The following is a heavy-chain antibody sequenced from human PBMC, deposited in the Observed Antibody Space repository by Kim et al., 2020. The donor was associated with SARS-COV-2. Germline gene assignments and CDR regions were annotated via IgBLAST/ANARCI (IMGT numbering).Heavy chain of an antibody. J-gene: IGHJ4*02. V-gene: IGHV4-31*03. CDR3: ARGAADYDILTGYSEGYYCDY. D-gene: IGHD3-9*01. CDR2: IYYSGST. CDR1: GGSISSGGYY. Sequence: SETLSLTCTVSGGSISSGGYYWSWIRQHPGKGLEWIGYIYYSGSTYYNPSLKSRVTISVDTSKNQFSLKLSSVTAADTAVYYCARGAADYDILTGYSEGYYCDYWGQGTLVTVSS.